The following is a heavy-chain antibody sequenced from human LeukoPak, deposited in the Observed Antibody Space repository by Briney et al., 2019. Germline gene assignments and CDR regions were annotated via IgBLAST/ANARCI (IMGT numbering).Heavy chain of an antibody. D-gene: IGHD3-10*01. J-gene: IGHJ4*02. CDR3: ARSGGYYGSGSYYNFDY. CDR2: ISSNGGST. CDR1: GFTFSSYA. Sequence: GGSLRLSCAASGFTFSSYAMHWVRQAPGKGLEYVSAISSNGGSTYYANSVKGRFTISRDNSKNTLYLQMGSLRAEDMAVYYCARSGGYYGSGSYYNFDYWGQGTLVTVSS. V-gene: IGHV3-64*01.